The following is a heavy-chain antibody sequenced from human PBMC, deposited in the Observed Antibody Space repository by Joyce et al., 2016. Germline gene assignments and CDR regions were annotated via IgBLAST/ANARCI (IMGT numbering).Heavy chain of an antibody. J-gene: IGHJ4*02. CDR3: ARAGYYHTSGYYYPNFDY. D-gene: IGHD3-22*01. Sequence: QVQLQQSGPGLVKPSQTLSLTCAISGDSVSSNSAAWNWIRQSPSRGLAWMGRQYYRSKWYNDYAVSVKSRITINPDTPKNQFSLQLNSVTPEDAAVYYCARAGYYHTSGYYYPNFDYWGPGTLVTVSS. CDR1: GDSVSSNSAA. V-gene: IGHV6-1*01. CDR2: QYYRSKWYN.